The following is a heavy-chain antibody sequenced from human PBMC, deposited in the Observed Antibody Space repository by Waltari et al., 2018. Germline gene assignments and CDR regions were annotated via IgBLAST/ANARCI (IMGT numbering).Heavy chain of an antibody. Sequence: QVQLQQWGAGLLKPSETLSLTCAVYGGSFSGYYWSWIRQPPGKGLEWIGEINHSGSTNYNPPLNGRVTISVDTSKNQFSLKLSSVTAADTAVYYCARGPRVTSGAFDIWGQGTMVTVSS. CDR3: ARGPRVTSGAFDI. CDR2: INHSGST. J-gene: IGHJ3*02. CDR1: GGSFSGYY. V-gene: IGHV4-34*01. D-gene: IGHD4-17*01.